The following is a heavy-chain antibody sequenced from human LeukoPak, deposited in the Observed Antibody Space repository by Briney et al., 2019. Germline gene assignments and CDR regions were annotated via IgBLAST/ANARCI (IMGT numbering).Heavy chain of an antibody. J-gene: IGHJ4*02. CDR2: IWYDGSNK. CDR1: GFTFNIHA. CDR3: ARAPPVAPYYYDSSGYYYFDY. D-gene: IGHD3-22*01. V-gene: IGHV3-33*08. Sequence: GGSLRLSCAASGFTFNIHAMSWVRQAPGKGLEWVAVIWYDGSNKYYADSVKGRFTISRDNSKNTLYLQMNSLRAEDTAVYYCARAPPVAPYYYDSSGYYYFDYWGQGTLVTVSS.